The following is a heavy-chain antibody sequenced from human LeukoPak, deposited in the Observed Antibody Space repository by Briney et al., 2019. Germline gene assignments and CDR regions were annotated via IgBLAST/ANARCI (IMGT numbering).Heavy chain of an antibody. Sequence: SETLSLTCTVSGGSISSGGYYWSWIRQPPGKGLEWIGYIYHSGSTYYNPSLKSRVTISVDRSKNQFSLKLSSVTAADTAVYYCARDRRPNASSDLKFIVVVPAAIRGYYYYMDVWGKGTTVTVSS. V-gene: IGHV4-30-2*01. CDR1: GGSISSGGYY. CDR3: ARDRRPNASSDLKFIVVVPAAIRGYYYYMDV. J-gene: IGHJ6*03. D-gene: IGHD2-2*02. CDR2: IYHSGST.